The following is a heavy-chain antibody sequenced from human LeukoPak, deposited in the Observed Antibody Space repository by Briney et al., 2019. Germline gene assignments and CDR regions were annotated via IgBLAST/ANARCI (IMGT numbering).Heavy chain of an antibody. D-gene: IGHD3-9*01. Sequence: GASVKVSCKASGYTYTSYGINWVRQAPGQGLEWMGWISLFNDKKNYAQKLQGRLTMTRDTSTSTAYMELRSLRSDDTAVYYCASGKYYDILTGDYTYYYGMDVWGQGTTVTVSS. CDR2: ISLFNDKK. J-gene: IGHJ6*02. V-gene: IGHV1-18*01. CDR3: ASGKYYDILTGDYTYYYGMDV. CDR1: GYTYTSYG.